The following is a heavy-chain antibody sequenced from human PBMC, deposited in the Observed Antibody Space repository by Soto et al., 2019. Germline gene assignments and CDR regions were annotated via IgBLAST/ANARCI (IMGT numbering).Heavy chain of an antibody. CDR2: ISSNGGST. Sequence: GESLKISCAASGFTFSSYAMHWVRQAPGKGLEYVSAISSNGGSTYYANSVKGRFTISRDNSKNTLYLQMGSLRAEDMAVYYCARDGQPYDSSGYYGMDVWGQGTTVTVSS. J-gene: IGHJ6*02. CDR3: ARDGQPYDSSGYYGMDV. D-gene: IGHD3-22*01. CDR1: GFTFSSYA. V-gene: IGHV3-64*01.